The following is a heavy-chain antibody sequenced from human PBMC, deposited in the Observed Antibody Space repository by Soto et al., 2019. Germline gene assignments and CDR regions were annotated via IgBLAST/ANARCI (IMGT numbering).Heavy chain of an antibody. V-gene: IGHV4-4*02. CDR2: IYHSGST. Sequence: QVQLQESGPGLVKPSGTLSLTCAVSGGSISSSNWWSWVRQPPGKGLEWIGEIYHSGSTNYNPSPTSRATLSVAQSKNQFSLKLSSVTAADTAVYYCARVSGSYYYGMDVWGQGPTVTVSS. CDR3: ARVSGSYYYGMDV. J-gene: IGHJ6*02. D-gene: IGHD1-26*01. CDR1: GGSISSSNW.